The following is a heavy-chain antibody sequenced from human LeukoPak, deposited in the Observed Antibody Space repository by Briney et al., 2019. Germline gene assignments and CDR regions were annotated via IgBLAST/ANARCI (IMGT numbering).Heavy chain of an antibody. J-gene: IGHJ4*02. D-gene: IGHD3-3*01. CDR2: IYYSGST. Sequence: SETLSLTCTVSGGSISSYYWSWIRQPPGKGLEWIGYIYYSGSTYYNPSLKSRVTISVDTSKNQFSLKLSSVTAADTAVYYCARHFGVVILDYWGQGTLVTVSS. V-gene: IGHV4-59*08. CDR1: GGSISSYY. CDR3: ARHFGVVILDY.